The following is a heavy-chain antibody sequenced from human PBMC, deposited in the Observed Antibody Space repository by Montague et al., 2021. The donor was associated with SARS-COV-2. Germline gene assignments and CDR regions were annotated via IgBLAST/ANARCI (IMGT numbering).Heavy chain of an antibody. CDR2: IDWDDDR. V-gene: IGHV2-70*11. CDR1: GFSLSTSGIC. Sequence: PALVKPTQTLTLTCTFSGFSLSTSGICVSWIRQPPGKAPEWLARIDWDDDRYYSTSLKTRLTISKDTTKNQVVLTMTNMDPVNTATYYCARRTYDILTGYDYGMDVWGQGTTVTVSS. J-gene: IGHJ6*02. D-gene: IGHD3-9*01. CDR3: ARRTYDILTGYDYGMDV.